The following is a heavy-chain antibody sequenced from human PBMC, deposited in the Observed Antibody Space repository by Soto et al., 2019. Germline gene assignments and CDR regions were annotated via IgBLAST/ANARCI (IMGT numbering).Heavy chain of an antibody. D-gene: IGHD2-8*02. CDR3: ATFVVHASRHTDFDL. CDR2: IYYSGTT. CDR1: CGCISTSNYY. V-gene: IGHV4-39*01. J-gene: IGHJ4*02. Sequence: XASLSLPFTVSCGCISTSNYYWGWVRQPPGKGLDWIGNIYYSGTTYYNPSLKSRVTISVDTSKNQFSLKLNSVTAADTAVYYCATFVVHASRHTDFDLWGQGTLVTVSS.